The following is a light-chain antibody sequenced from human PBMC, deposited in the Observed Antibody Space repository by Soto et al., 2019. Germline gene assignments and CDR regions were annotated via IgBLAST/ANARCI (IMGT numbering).Light chain of an antibody. J-gene: IGKJ2*02. CDR3: QKHNSAPSGT. V-gene: IGKV1-27*01. CDR2: AAS. Sequence: DIQMTQSPSSLSASVGDRATITCRASQGISNYLAWYQQKPGKVPKLLIYAASTLQSGVPSRFSGSGSGTDFTLTISSLQPEDVATYYCQKHNSAPSGTFGQGTKLEIK. CDR1: QGISNY.